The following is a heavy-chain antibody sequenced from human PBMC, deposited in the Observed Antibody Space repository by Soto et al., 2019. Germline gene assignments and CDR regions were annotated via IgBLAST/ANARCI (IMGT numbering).Heavy chain of an antibody. Sequence: GGSLRLSCAASGFTFSSYSMNWVRQAPGKGLEWVSYISSSSSTIYYADSVKGRFTISRDNAKNSLYLQMNSLRAEDTAVYYCARGPSRAVAVAFDIWGQGTMVTVSS. D-gene: IGHD6-19*01. CDR3: ARGPSRAVAVAFDI. CDR2: ISSSSSTI. V-gene: IGHV3-48*01. CDR1: GFTFSSYS. J-gene: IGHJ3*02.